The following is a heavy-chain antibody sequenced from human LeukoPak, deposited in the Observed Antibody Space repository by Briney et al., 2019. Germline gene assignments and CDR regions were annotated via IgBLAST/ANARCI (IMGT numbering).Heavy chain of an antibody. J-gene: IGHJ4*02. CDR1: GGSFSDYY. CDR3: ATGTPAMVKSFDY. D-gene: IGHD5-18*01. CDR2: INHSGST. Sequence: SETLSLTCAVYGGSFSDYYWSWIRQPPGKGLEWIGEINHSGSTNYNPSLKSRVTISVDTSKNQFSLKLSSVTAADTAVYYCATGTPAMVKSFDYWGQGTLVTVSS. V-gene: IGHV4-34*01.